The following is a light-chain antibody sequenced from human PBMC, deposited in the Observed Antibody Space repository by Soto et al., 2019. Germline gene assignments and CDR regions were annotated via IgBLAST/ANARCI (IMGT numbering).Light chain of an antibody. CDR2: AAS. J-gene: IGKJ5*01. V-gene: IGKV1-39*01. Sequence: DIQMTQSPSSLSASVGDRVTITCRASQSISSYLNWYQQKPGKAPKLLIYAASSLQSGVPSRFSGSGSGTDFTLPISSLQPEDFVIYHCQQSYSTPQNTFGQGTRLETK. CDR1: QSISSY. CDR3: QQSYSTPQNT.